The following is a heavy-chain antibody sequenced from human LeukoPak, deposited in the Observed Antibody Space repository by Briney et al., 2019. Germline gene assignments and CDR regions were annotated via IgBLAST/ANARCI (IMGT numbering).Heavy chain of an antibody. CDR2: IRYDGGNK. Sequence: PGGSLRLSCAASGFTFSSYGMNWVRQAPGKGLEWVAFIRYDGGNKYYADSVKGRFTISRDNSKNTLYLQMNSLRAEDRAVYYCARERAKYDFWSGYFPHFDYWGQGTLVTVSS. D-gene: IGHD3-3*01. CDR3: ARERAKYDFWSGYFPHFDY. CDR1: GFTFSSYG. V-gene: IGHV3-30*02. J-gene: IGHJ4*02.